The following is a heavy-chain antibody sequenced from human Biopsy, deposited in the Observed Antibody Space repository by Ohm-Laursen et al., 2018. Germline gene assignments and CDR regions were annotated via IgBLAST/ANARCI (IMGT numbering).Heavy chain of an antibody. CDR1: GGTFSNYG. J-gene: IGHJ1*01. V-gene: IGHV1-69*06. CDR2: NIPILGPG. D-gene: IGHD3-9*01. CDR3: ATKLTGYFHH. Sequence: AASVKASCKAPGGTFSNYGVNWARQAPGQGLEWLGGNIPILGPGNYAQKFQDRVTVAADTSTSTATMELRSLRSNDTAVYYCATKLTGYFHHWGQGTLVIVSS.